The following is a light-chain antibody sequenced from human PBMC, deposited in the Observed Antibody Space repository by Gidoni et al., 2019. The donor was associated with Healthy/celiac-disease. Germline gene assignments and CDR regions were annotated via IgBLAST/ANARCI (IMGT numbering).Light chain of an antibody. V-gene: IGKV4-1*01. J-gene: IGKJ2*01. CDR1: QSVLYNSNNKNY. CDR3: QQYYSTPPYT. Sequence: DIVMPQSTASLAVSLGERATINCKSSQSVLYNSNNKNYLAWYQQKPGQPPKLIIYWASTRQSGVPDRFSGSGSGTDFTLTISSLQDEDVAVYYCQQYYSTPPYTFGQGTKLEIK. CDR2: WAS.